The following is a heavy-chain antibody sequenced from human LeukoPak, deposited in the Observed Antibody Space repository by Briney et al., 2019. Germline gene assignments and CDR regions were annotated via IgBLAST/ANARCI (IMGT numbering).Heavy chain of an antibody. D-gene: IGHD3-10*01. CDR2: IIPIFGTA. CDR3: ARDYGSGGLLGY. Sequence: SVKVSCKASGGTFSSYAISWVRQAPGQGLEWMGGIIPIFGTANYAQKFQGRVTITADKSTSTAYMELSSLRSEDTAVYYCARDYGSGGLLGYWGQGTLVTVSS. V-gene: IGHV1-69*06. CDR1: GGTFSSYA. J-gene: IGHJ4*02.